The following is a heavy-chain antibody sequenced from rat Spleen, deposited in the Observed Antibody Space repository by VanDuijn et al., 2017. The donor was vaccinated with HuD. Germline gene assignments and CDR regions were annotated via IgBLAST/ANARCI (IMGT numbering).Heavy chain of an antibody. CDR1: GFTFTNYD. CDR3: TRGYVMDA. CDR2: ISTGGANT. J-gene: IGHJ4*01. Sequence: EVQLVESGGGLVQPGRSLKLSCAVSGFTFTNYDMAWVRQAPTKGLEWVASISTGGANTFYRDSVKGRFTISRDNAKNTQYLQMDSLRSEDTATYYCTRGYVMDAWGQGASVTVSS. V-gene: IGHV5S13*01.